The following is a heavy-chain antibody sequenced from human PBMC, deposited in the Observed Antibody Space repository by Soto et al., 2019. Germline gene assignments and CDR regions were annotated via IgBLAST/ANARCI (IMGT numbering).Heavy chain of an antibody. V-gene: IGHV1-18*01. CDR3: ARDLYRGGSNAGY. Sequence: ASVKVSCKASGYTFTSYGISWVRQAPGQGLEWMVWISAYNGNTNYAQKFQGRVTITRDTSASTAYMELSSLRSEDTAVYYCARDLYRGGSNAGYWGQGTLVTVSS. J-gene: IGHJ4*02. CDR1: GYTFTSYG. CDR2: ISAYNGNT. D-gene: IGHD2-15*01.